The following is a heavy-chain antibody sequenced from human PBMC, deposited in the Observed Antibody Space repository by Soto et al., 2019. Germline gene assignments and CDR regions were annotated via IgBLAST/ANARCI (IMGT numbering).Heavy chain of an antibody. D-gene: IGHD3-10*01. CDR1: GFTFSSYA. CDR2: ISGSGGST. V-gene: IGHV3-23*01. Sequence: SLRLSCAASGFTFSSYAMSWVRQAPGKVLEWVSAISGSGGSTYYADSVKGRFTISRDNSKNTLYLQMNSLRAEDTAVYYCAKEPWNYGSEYYYYYMDVWGKGTTVTVSS. J-gene: IGHJ6*03. CDR3: AKEPWNYGSEYYYYYMDV.